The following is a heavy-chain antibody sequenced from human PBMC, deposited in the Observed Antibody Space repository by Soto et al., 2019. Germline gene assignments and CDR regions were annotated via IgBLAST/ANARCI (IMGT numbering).Heavy chain of an antibody. Sequence: GGPLRLSCAASGFTFNTYGMHWVRQAPGKGLEWVAAISYDGINKYYVDSVKGRFTISRDNSKNTLYVQMNSLRAEDTALYYCARSPQPTRGIHWYFDLWGRGILVTVSS. D-gene: IGHD1-26*01. CDR1: GFTFNTYG. J-gene: IGHJ2*01. CDR3: ARSPQPTRGIHWYFDL. V-gene: IGHV3-30*03. CDR2: ISYDGINK.